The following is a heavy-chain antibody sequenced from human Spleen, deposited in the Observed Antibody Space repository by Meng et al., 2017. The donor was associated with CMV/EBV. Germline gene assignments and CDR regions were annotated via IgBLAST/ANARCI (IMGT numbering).Heavy chain of an antibody. CDR3: ARVREHTSLGNYWFDP. J-gene: IGHJ5*02. Sequence: SETLSLTCTVSGYSISSGYYWGWVRQPPGKGLEWIGSIYHSGSTYYNPSLKSRVTISVDTSKNQFSLKLSSVTAEDTAIYYCARVREHTSLGNYWFDPWGQGTLVTVSS. D-gene: IGHD3-16*01. V-gene: IGHV4-38-2*02. CDR2: IYHSGST. CDR1: GYSISSGYY.